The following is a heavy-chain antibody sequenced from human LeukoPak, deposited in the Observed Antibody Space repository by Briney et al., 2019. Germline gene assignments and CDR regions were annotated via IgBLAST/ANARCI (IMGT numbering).Heavy chain of an antibody. J-gene: IGHJ4*02. Sequence: GESLKISCKGSGYSFTCYWIGWVRQMPGKGLEWMGIIYPGDSDTRYSPSFQGQVTISADKSISTAYLQWSSLKASDTAMYYCARQLRSPLFYFDNWGQGTLVTVSS. CDR3: ARQLRSPLFYFDN. D-gene: IGHD3-3*01. CDR1: GYSFTCYW. V-gene: IGHV5-51*01. CDR2: IYPGDSDT.